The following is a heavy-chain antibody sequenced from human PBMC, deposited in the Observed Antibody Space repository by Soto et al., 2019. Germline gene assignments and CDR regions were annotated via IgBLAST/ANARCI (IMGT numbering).Heavy chain of an antibody. Sequence: EAELVESGGGLVKPGGSLTLSCAASGFSFKNAWMNWVRQAPGKGLEWVGRIKNKNDGGTTDYAAFVQGRFTISRDAPENTLYLHMTGLTTEDTAVYFCTGLWFGEIYNYWGQGSLVTVSS. D-gene: IGHD3-10*01. CDR3: TGLWFGEIYNY. CDR2: IKNKNDGGTT. V-gene: IGHV3-15*07. J-gene: IGHJ4*01. CDR1: GFSFKNAW.